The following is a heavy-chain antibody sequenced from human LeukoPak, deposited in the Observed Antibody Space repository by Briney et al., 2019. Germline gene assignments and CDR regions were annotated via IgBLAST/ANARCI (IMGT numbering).Heavy chain of an antibody. CDR1: RLTFW. CDR3: ASGRQLGY. D-gene: IGHD6-13*01. Sequence: GGSLSFSCASSRLTFWMSWVGQAAGKGLEWVANIKEDGSEKYYVDSVKGRFTISRDNARNSLYLQMNSLRAEDTAVYYCASGRQLGYWGQGTLVTVSS. J-gene: IGHJ4*02. V-gene: IGHV3-7*01. CDR2: IKEDGSEK.